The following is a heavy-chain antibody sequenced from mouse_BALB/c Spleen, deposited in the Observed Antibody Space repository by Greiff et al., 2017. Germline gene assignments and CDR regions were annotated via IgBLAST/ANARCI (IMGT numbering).Heavy chain of an antibody. V-gene: IGHV14-3*02. D-gene: IGHD2-4*01. CDR1: GFNIKDYY. CDR2: IDPANGNT. J-gene: IGHJ1*01. Sequence: DVQLQESGAELVRSGASVKLSCTASGFNIKDYYMHWVKQRPEQGLEWIGRIDPANGNTKYDPKFQGKATITADTSSNTAYLQLSSLTSEDTAVYYCAPPYDYDGVGGAGTTVTVSS. CDR3: APPYDYDGV.